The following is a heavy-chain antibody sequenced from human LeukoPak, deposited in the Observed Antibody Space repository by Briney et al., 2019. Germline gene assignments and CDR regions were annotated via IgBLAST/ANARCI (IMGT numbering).Heavy chain of an antibody. CDR3: AREFIEPQPLPLEVVPAAIFSLSALDY. CDR2: ISAYNGNT. CDR1: GYTFTSYG. D-gene: IGHD2-2*02. Sequence: ASVKVSCKASGYTFTSYGISWVRQAPGQGLEWMGWISAYNGNTNYAQKLQGRVTMTTDTSTSTAYMELRSLRSDDTAVYYCAREFIEPQPLPLEVVPAAIFSLSALDYWGQGTLVTVSS. J-gene: IGHJ4*02. V-gene: IGHV1-18*01.